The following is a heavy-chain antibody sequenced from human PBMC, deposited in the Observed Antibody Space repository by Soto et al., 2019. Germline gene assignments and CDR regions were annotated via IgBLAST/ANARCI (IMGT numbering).Heavy chain of an antibody. CDR1: GFTFDDYA. J-gene: IGHJ6*02. CDR3: AKDSVSYSSSRGYYYYYGMDV. D-gene: IGHD6-6*01. Sequence: GGSLRLSCAASGFTFDDYAMHWARQAPGKGLEWVSGISWNSGSIGYADSVKGRFTISRDNAKNSLYLQMNSLRAEDTALYYCAKDSVSYSSSRGYYYYYGMDVWGQGTTVTVSS. CDR2: ISWNSGSI. V-gene: IGHV3-9*01.